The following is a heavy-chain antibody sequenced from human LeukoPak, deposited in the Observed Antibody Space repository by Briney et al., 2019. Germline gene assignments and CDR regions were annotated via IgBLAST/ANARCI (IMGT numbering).Heavy chain of an antibody. CDR1: GGTFSSYA. CDR2: IIPIFGTA. V-gene: IGHV1-69*01. Sequence: GASVKVSCKASGGTFSSYAISWVRQAPGQGLEWMGGIIPIFGTANYAQKFQGRVTITADESTSTAYMELSSLRSEDTAVYYCARALANIVVVPAALTNPYYYGMDVWGKGTTVTVSS. D-gene: IGHD2-2*01. J-gene: IGHJ6*04. CDR3: ARALANIVVVPAALTNPYYYGMDV.